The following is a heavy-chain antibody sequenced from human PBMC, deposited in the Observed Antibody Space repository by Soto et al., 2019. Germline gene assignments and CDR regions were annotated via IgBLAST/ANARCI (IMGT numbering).Heavy chain of an antibody. CDR2: IIPILGIA. Sequence: ASVKVSCKASGGTFSSYTISWVRQAPGQGLEWMGRIIPILGIANYAQKFQGRVTITADKSTSTAYMELSSLRSEDTAVYYCARGHPFEVVPAAIYYYYMDVWGKGTTVTVSS. D-gene: IGHD2-2*01. V-gene: IGHV1-69*02. CDR3: ARGHPFEVVPAAIYYYYMDV. CDR1: GGTFSSYT. J-gene: IGHJ6*03.